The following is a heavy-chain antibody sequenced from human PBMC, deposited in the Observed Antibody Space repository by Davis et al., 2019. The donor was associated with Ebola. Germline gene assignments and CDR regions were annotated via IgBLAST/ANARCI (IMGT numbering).Heavy chain of an antibody. V-gene: IGHV3-11*05. CDR3: ARGYYGDYVIDY. CDR2: ISSSSSYT. CDR1: GFTFSDYY. J-gene: IGHJ4*02. Sequence: GESLKISCAASGFTFSDYYMSWIRQAPGKGLEWVSYISSSSSYTNYADSVKGRFTISRDNAKNSLYLQMNSLRAEDTAVYYCARGYYGDYVIDYWGQGTLVTVSS. D-gene: IGHD4-17*01.